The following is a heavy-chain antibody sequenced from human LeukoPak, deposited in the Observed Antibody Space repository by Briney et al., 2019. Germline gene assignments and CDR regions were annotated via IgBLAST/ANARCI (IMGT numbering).Heavy chain of an antibody. Sequence: SQTLSLTCTVSGGSISSGGYYWSWIRQHPGKGLEWIGYIYYSGSTYYNPSLKSRVTISVDTSENQFSLKLSSVTAADTAVYYCARMYYYDSSGYYDWGQGTLVTVSS. D-gene: IGHD3-22*01. CDR2: IYYSGST. CDR1: GGSISSGGYY. V-gene: IGHV4-31*03. CDR3: ARMYYYDSSGYYD. J-gene: IGHJ4*02.